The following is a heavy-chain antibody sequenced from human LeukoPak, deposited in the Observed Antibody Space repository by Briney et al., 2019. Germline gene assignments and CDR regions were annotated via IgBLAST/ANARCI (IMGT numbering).Heavy chain of an antibody. J-gene: IGHJ4*02. Sequence: ASVKVSCTASGYTFTGYYMHWVRQAPGQGLEWMGWINPNSGGTNYAQKFQGRVTMTRDTSISTAYMELSRLRSDDTAVYYCARGYSSSSGCDYWGQGTLVTVSS. V-gene: IGHV1-2*02. CDR2: INPNSGGT. CDR1: GYTFTGYY. D-gene: IGHD6-6*01. CDR3: ARGYSSSSGCDY.